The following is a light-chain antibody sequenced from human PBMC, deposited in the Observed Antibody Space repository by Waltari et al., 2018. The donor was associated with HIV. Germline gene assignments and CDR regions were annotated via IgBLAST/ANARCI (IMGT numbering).Light chain of an antibody. J-gene: IGKJ1*01. CDR3: QQYNHWPTT. CDR1: QTVSTN. V-gene: IGKV3-15*01. CDR2: GAS. Sequence: EIVMTQSPATLSVSPGERATLSCRASQTVSTNFAWYQQKPGQAPRLPIHGASTRATGNPGRFSGRGAGAGFNLTIRRLQSEGFGGYYCQQYNHWPTTFGQGTKVEIK.